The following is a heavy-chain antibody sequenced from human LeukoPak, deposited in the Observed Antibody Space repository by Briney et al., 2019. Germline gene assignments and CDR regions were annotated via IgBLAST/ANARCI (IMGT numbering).Heavy chain of an antibody. Sequence: GGSLRLSCAASGFTFSSYDMTWVRQAPGKGLEWVSTIIGSGGSTYYADSVKGRFTISRDNSKNTLYLQMNSLRAEDTAVYYCAKDPNVGSGWYFDLWGRGTLVGVSS. J-gene: IGHJ2*01. V-gene: IGHV3-23*01. CDR1: GFTFSSYD. CDR3: AKDPNVGSGWYFDL. D-gene: IGHD6-19*01. CDR2: IIGSGGST.